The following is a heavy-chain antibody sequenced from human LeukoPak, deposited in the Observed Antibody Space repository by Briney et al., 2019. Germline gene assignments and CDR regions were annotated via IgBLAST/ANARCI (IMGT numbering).Heavy chain of an antibody. CDR1: GFTFSDYY. CDR2: ISSSGSTI. J-gene: IGHJ6*02. CDR3: AKVDRGGKDYYYYYGMDV. V-gene: IGHV3-11*01. D-gene: IGHD6-25*01. Sequence: GGSLRLSCAASGFTFSDYYMSWIRQAPGKGLERVSYISSSGSTIYYADSVKGRFTISRDNSKNTLYLQMNSLRAEDTAVYYCAKVDRGGKDYYYYYGMDVRGQGTTVTVSS.